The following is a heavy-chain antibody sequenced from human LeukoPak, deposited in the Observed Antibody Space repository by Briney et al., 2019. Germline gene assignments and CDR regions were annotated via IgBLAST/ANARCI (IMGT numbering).Heavy chain of an antibody. D-gene: IGHD4-17*01. CDR1: VFTLSSYW. CDR3: ARIFSGTDTETAVTTPYYFDY. J-gene: IGHJ4*02. CDR2: IKQDGSEK. Sequence: GGSLRLSCAAWVFTLSSYWMSWVRQAPGKGLEWVANIKQDGSEKYYVDSVKGRFTISRDNAKNSLYLQMNSLRAEDTAVYYCARIFSGTDTETAVTTPYYFDYWGQGTLVTVSS. V-gene: IGHV3-7*04.